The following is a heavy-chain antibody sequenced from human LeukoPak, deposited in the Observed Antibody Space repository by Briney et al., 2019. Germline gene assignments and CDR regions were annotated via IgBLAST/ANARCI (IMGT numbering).Heavy chain of an antibody. J-gene: IGHJ4*02. CDR1: GFTFSNYG. CDR2: IKPDGSEK. D-gene: IGHD4-17*01. Sequence: GGSLRLSCAASGFTFSNYGMHRVRQAPGKGLEWVANIKPDGSEKYYVDSVKGRFTISRDNAKNSLFVQMNSLRAEDTAVYYCARQSTVTRSTFDYWGQGTLVTVSS. CDR3: ARQSTVTRSTFDY. V-gene: IGHV3-7*05.